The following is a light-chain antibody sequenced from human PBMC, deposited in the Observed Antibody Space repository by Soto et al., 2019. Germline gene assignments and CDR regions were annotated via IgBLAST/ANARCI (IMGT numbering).Light chain of an antibody. CDR2: GIS. V-gene: IGLV1-40*01. CDR1: SSNIGAGYD. J-gene: IGLJ2*01. Sequence: QSVLTQPPSVSGAPGQKVTISCTGGSSNIGAGYDVNWYQQLPGTAPKLLISGISDRPSGVSNRFSGSKSGNTASLTISGLQAEDEADYYCSSFTSSITLVFGGGTKVTVL. CDR3: SSFTSSITLV.